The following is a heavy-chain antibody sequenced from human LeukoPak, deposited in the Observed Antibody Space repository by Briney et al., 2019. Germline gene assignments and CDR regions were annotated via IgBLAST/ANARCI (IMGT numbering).Heavy chain of an antibody. V-gene: IGHV4-34*01. J-gene: IGHJ4*02. CDR3: ARTREKLAAAGTGFDY. D-gene: IGHD6-13*01. CDR2: INHSGST. CDR1: GGSFSGYY. Sequence: SETLSLTCAVYGGSFSGYYWSWLRQPPGKGLEWIGEINHSGSTNYNPSLKSRVTISVDTSKNQFSLKLSSVTAADTAVYYCARTREKLAAAGTGFDYWGQGTLVTVSS.